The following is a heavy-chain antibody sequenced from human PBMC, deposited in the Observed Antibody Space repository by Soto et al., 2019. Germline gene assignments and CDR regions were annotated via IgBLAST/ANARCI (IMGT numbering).Heavy chain of an antibody. V-gene: IGHV3-23*01. D-gene: IGHD1-26*01. CDR3: AREVGAPSGWLDP. CDR1: GFTFGNYA. CDR2: ISASGGLK. Sequence: EVQLSESGGDLRQPGGSLRLSCAASGFTFGNYAMTWVRQTPGKGLEWVSGISASGGLKYYADSVQGRFTVSRDNSKNILYLQMDNLRDGDTALYYCAREVGAPSGWLDPWGQGTQVTVSS. J-gene: IGHJ5*02.